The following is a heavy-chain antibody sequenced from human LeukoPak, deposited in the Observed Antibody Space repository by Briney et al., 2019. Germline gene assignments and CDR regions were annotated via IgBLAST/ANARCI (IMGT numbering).Heavy chain of an antibody. J-gene: IGHJ4*02. V-gene: IGHV3-7*01. CDR3: ARAPWIQLWSYYFDC. CDR1: GFTFSTYW. CDR2: IKQDGSEN. Sequence: GGSLRLSCAASGFTFSTYWMSWVRQAPGKGLEWVANIKQDGSENYYVDSLKGRFTISTDNAKNSLYLQMSSLRAEDTAVYYCARAPWIQLWSYYFDCWGQGTQVTVSS. D-gene: IGHD5-18*01.